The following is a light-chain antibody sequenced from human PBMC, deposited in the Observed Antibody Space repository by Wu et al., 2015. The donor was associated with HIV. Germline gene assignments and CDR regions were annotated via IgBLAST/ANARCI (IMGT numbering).Light chain of an antibody. CDR2: AAS. V-gene: IGKV1-39*01. CDR1: QSISND. Sequence: DIQMTQSPSSLSASVGDRVTITCRASQSISNDLNWYQQKPGRAPKLLIYAASSSQIGVPSRFSGSGSGTDFTLTISSLLPADFATYFCQQSHSTPYTFGQGTKLRS. J-gene: IGKJ2*01. CDR3: QQSHSTPYT.